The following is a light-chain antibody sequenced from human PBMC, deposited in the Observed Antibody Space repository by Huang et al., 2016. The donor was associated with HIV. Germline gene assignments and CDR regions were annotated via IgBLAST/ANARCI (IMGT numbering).Light chain of an antibody. J-gene: IGKJ1*01. CDR1: QSLLYSSNNKNY. CDR2: WAS. Sequence: DIVVTQSPDSLALSLGERATINCTSSQSLLYSSNNKNYLNWYKVKPGQPPNLLIYWASTRESGVPDRFSGSGSGTDFTLTISSLQAEDVAVYYCHQYYSLPQTFGQGTKVEV. V-gene: IGKV4-1*01. CDR3: HQYYSLPQT.